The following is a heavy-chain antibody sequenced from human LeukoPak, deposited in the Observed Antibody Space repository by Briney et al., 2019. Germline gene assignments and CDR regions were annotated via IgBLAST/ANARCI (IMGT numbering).Heavy chain of an antibody. CDR2: IYYSGST. CDR3: ARESGVTHYYYGMDV. D-gene: IGHD2-21*02. V-gene: IGHV4-31*03. J-gene: IGHJ6*04. CDR1: GGSISSGGYY. Sequence: SQTLSLTCTVSGGSISSGGYYWSWLRQHPGTGLEWIGYIYYSGSTYYNPSLKSRVTISVDTSKNQFSLKLSSVTAADTAVYYCARESGVTHYYYGMDVWGKGTTVTVSS.